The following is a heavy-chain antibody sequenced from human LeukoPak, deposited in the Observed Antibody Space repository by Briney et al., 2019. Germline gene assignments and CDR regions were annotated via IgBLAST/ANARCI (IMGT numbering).Heavy chain of an antibody. D-gene: IGHD5-18*01. CDR2: ISSSSSYI. CDR1: GFTFSSYS. Sequence: GGSLRLSCAASGFTFSSYSMNWVRQAPGKWLEWVSSISSSSSYIYYADSVKGRFTISRDNAKNSLYLQMNSLRAEDTAVYYCARVGGYSYGYRVISYFDYWGQGTLVTVSS. V-gene: IGHV3-21*01. CDR3: ARVGGYSYGYRVISYFDY. J-gene: IGHJ4*02.